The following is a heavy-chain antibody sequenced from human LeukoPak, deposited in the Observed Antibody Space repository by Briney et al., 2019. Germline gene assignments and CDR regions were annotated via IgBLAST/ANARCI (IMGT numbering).Heavy chain of an antibody. Sequence: SETLSLTCTVPGGSIRTSYWSWIRQRPGKGLEWIGHIDNSGSTNYNPSLKSPVTISVDTSKNQFSLKLNSVTAADTAVYYCARVGQGCFDLWGRGTLVTVSS. D-gene: IGHD2-8*01. CDR1: GGSIRTSY. CDR2: IDNSGST. J-gene: IGHJ2*01. CDR3: ARVGQGCFDL. V-gene: IGHV4-59*01.